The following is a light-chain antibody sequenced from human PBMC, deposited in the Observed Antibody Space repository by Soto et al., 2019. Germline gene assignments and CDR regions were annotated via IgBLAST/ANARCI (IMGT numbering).Light chain of an antibody. V-gene: IGKV3-20*01. Sequence: ENVLTQSPGTLSLSPGERATLSCRASQSVLSNYLAWYQQKPGQAPSLLIYGAFWRATGVPARFGGSGSGADFTVTISSLEPSDFAVYYCQQYGRSPFTFGPGTRVDIK. CDR3: QQYGRSPFT. J-gene: IGKJ3*01. CDR2: GAF. CDR1: QSVLSNY.